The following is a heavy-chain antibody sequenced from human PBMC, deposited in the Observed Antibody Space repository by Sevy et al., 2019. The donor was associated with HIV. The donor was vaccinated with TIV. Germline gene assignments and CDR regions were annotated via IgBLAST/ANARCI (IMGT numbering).Heavy chain of an antibody. CDR2: ISWKSGSI. CDR3: AKGPGYSSSWSFDY. D-gene: IGHD6-13*01. J-gene: IGHJ4*02. CDR1: GFTFDDYA. Sequence: GGSLRLSCAASGFTFDDYAMHWVRQAPGKGLEWVSGISWKSGSIGYADSVKGRFTISRDNAKNSLYLQMNSLRAEDTALYYFAKGPGYSSSWSFDYWGQGTLVTVSS. V-gene: IGHV3-9*01.